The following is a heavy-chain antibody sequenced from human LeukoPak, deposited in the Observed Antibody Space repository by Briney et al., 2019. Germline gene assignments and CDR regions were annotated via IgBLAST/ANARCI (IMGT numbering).Heavy chain of an antibody. Sequence: GGSLRLSCTASGFTFSNFWMSWVRQAPGKGLEWVANIKEDGSKENYVDSVKGRSTISRDNAKNSLFLQMNNLRAEDTAVYYCAKDSPFGGNWGQGTLVTVSS. CDR2: IKEDGSKE. CDR3: AKDSPFGGN. CDR1: GFTFSNFW. J-gene: IGHJ4*02. V-gene: IGHV3-7*01. D-gene: IGHD1-26*01.